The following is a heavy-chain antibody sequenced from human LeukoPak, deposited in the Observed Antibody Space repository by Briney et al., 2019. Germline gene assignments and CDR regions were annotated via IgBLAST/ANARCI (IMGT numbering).Heavy chain of an antibody. D-gene: IGHD2-2*01. CDR1: GVSISSHY. CDR3: ARETVVVVPAAINDYYYYYYMDV. V-gene: IGHV4-59*11. Sequence: PSETLSLTCTVSGVSISSHYWSWLRQPPGKGLEWIGYIYYSGSTNYNPSLKSRVTISVDTSKNQFSLKLSSVTAADTAVYYCARETVVVVPAAINDYYYYYYMDVWGKGTTVTVSS. J-gene: IGHJ6*03. CDR2: IYYSGST.